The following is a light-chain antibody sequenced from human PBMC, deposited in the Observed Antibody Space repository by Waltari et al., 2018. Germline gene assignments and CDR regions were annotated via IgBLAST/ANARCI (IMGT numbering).Light chain of an antibody. J-gene: IGKJ1*01. Sequence: DIVMTQSPDSLAVSLGERATINCKSSQSLLHSSNNKNYLAWYQLKPGQPPELLFYWASTREAGVPDRFSGSGSGTDFTLTISSLQAEDVAVFYCQQYYSPPWTFGQGTKVEIK. CDR2: WAS. CDR1: QSLLHSSNNKNY. CDR3: QQYYSPPWT. V-gene: IGKV4-1*01.